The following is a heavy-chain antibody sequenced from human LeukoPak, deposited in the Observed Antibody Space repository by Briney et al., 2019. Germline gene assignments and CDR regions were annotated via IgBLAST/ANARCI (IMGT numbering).Heavy chain of an antibody. CDR2: LYYSGST. D-gene: IGHD1-26*01. CDR1: GDSISSSTYY. V-gene: IGHV4-39*01. Sequence: PSETLSLTCAVSGDSISSSTYYWGWIRQPPGKGLEWTGSLYYSGSTYYNPSLMSRVTISVDTSKNQLSLKGTSLTAADPAVCCCAGRDVSSGRYGLDYWGQATLATVCS. CDR3: AGRDVSSGRYGLDY. J-gene: IGHJ4*02.